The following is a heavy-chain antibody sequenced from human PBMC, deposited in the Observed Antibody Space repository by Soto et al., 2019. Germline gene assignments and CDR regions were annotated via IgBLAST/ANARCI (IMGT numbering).Heavy chain of an antibody. D-gene: IGHD2-15*01. CDR1: GFTFKSAW. CDR2: IYSRADGGTT. CDR3: ATEQTFSGGCFDS. V-gene: IGHV3-15*07. Sequence: EVQLVESGGGLVEPGGSLRLSCAASGFTFKSAWMNWVRQAPGKGLEWVGRIYSRADGGTTDYAAPVKGRFTISRDDSEDTLFLQMSNLKTEDTAVYFCATEQTFSGGCFDSWGQGTLVTVSS. J-gene: IGHJ4*02.